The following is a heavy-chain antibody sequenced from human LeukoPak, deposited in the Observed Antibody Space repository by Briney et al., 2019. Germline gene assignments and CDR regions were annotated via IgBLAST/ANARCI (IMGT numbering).Heavy chain of an antibody. J-gene: IGHJ4*02. D-gene: IGHD6-19*01. CDR1: GYSFTGHY. V-gene: IGHV1-2*02. Sequence: ASVKVSCKASGYSFTGHYMHWVRQAPGQGLEWMGWINPNSGGTNYAQKFQGRVTMTRDTSIGTAYMELSGLRSHDTALYYCARDKSGNSGWYSYFDYWGQGTLVAVSS. CDR3: ARDKSGNSGWYSYFDY. CDR2: INPNSGGT.